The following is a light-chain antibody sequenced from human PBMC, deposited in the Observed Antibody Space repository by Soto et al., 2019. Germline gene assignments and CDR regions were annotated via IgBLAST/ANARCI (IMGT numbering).Light chain of an antibody. V-gene: IGKV1-5*03. CDR1: QTINSW. J-gene: IGKJ2*02. CDR3: QQYNSFPCT. CDR2: KAS. Sequence: DIQMTQSPSTLSASVGDRVTITCRASQTINSWLAWYQQRPGKAPKVLIYKASNLGSGVPSRFSGSGSGTEFSLTISSLQPDDFATYYCQQYNSFPCTFGQGTKLEI.